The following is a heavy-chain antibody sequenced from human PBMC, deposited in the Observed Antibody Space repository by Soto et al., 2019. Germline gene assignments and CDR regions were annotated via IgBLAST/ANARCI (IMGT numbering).Heavy chain of an antibody. D-gene: IGHD6-13*01. V-gene: IGHV3-23*01. Sequence: PGWSLRLSCAVSGLTFSSYAMSWVRQGPGKGLEWVSTISGSGGSTYYADSVKGRFTISRDNSRDTLCLQMNNLRAEDTAVYYCAKGTVGSSWQPHHHDFSGHGSFVTVSA. CDR3: AKGTVGSSWQPHHHDF. J-gene: IGHJ4*01. CDR2: ISGSGGST. CDR1: GLTFSSYA.